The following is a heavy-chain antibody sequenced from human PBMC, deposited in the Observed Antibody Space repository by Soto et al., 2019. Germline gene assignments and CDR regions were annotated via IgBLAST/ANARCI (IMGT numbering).Heavy chain of an antibody. V-gene: IGHV5-51*01. CDR2: IYPGDSDT. D-gene: IGHD6-6*01. CDR3: ASHTYARTDPSYYGMDV. CDR1: GYSFTSYW. J-gene: IGHJ6*02. Sequence: GESLKISCKGSGYSFTSYWIGWVRQMPGKGLEWMGIIYPGDSDTRYSPSFQGQVTISADKSISTAYLQWSSLKASDTAMYYCASHTYARTDPSYYGMDVWGQGTKVTVYS.